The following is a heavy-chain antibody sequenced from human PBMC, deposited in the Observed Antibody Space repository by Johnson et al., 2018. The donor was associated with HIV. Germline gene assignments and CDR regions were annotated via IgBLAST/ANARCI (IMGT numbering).Heavy chain of an antibody. CDR3: ARAPGAGDAFDI. V-gene: IGHV3-20*04. Sequence: VQLVESGGGVVQPGRSLRLSCAASGFTFSSYAMHWVRQAPDKGLEWVSGINWNGGSRGYADSVKGRFTISRDNAKKYLYLQMNSLRDEDTAVYYCARAPGAGDAFDIWGQGTMVTVSS. D-gene: IGHD7-27*01. CDR2: INWNGGSR. CDR1: GFTFSSYA. J-gene: IGHJ3*02.